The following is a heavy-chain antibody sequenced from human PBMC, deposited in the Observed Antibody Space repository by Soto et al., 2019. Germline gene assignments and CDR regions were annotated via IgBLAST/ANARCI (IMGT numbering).Heavy chain of an antibody. CDR1: GGSIGSYY. V-gene: IGHV4-59*01. CDR2: IYYSGST. D-gene: IGHD5-12*01. Sequence: LETLSLTCTVSGGSIGSYYLSWIRQPPGKGLEWIGYIYYSGSTNYNPSLKSRVTISIDTSKNQFSLKLSSVTAADTAVYYCARWLQFNWFDPWGQGTLVTVSS. CDR3: ARWLQFNWFDP. J-gene: IGHJ5*02.